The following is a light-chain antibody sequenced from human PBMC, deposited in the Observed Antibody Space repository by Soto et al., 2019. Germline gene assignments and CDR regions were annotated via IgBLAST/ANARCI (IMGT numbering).Light chain of an antibody. CDR2: AST. Sequence: QAVVTQPPSVSGAPGQRVTISCSGNSSNIGAGFDVHWYQQFPGAAPKLLIYASTNRPSGVPDRFSGSKSDTSASLAITGLRIDDEADYYCQSYDTGLTGHVLFGGGTKVTVL. CDR1: SSNIGAGFD. V-gene: IGLV1-40*01. J-gene: IGLJ2*01. CDR3: QSYDTGLTGHVL.